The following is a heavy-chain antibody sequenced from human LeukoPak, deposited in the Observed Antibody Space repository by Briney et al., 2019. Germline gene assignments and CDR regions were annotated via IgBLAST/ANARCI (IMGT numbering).Heavy chain of an antibody. CDR1: GYTFTSYD. CDR3: ARGLLFRGFQRYCSGGSCYSAPLGY. Sequence: GASVKVSCKASGYTFTSYDINWVRQATGQGLEWMGWMNPNSGNTGYAQKFQGRVTMTRNTSISTAYMELSSLRSEDTAVYYCARGLLFRGFQRYCSGGSCYSAPLGYWGQGTLVTVSS. V-gene: IGHV1-8*01. D-gene: IGHD2-15*01. CDR2: MNPNSGNT. J-gene: IGHJ4*02.